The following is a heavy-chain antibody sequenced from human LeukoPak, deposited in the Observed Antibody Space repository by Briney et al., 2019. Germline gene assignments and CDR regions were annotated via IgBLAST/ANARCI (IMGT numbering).Heavy chain of an antibody. J-gene: IGHJ4*02. V-gene: IGHV3-48*04. D-gene: IGHD2-2*01. CDR3: VRDVVIVTAAMGY. CDR1: GFTFSTYS. Sequence: GGSRRLSCAASGFTFSTYSMYWVRQAPGKELEWVSYISSSSSNIYYADSVKGRFTISRDNAKNSLYLQMNSPRAEDTAIYYCVRDVVIVTAAMGYWGQGTLVTVSS. CDR2: ISSSSSNI.